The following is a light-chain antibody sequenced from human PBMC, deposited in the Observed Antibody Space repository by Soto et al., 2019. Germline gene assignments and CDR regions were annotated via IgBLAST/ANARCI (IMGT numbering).Light chain of an antibody. J-gene: IGKJ1*01. CDR3: QLYSGSPWT. CDR1: QSISNKY. V-gene: IGKV3-20*01. Sequence: IVLTQSPGTLSLSPGERATLSCRASQSISNKYLAWYQQEPGQAPRLLIHGVSIRATGIPDRFSGSGSGTDFTLTISRLEPEDFAVYYCQLYSGSPWTVGQGTKVEIK. CDR2: GVS.